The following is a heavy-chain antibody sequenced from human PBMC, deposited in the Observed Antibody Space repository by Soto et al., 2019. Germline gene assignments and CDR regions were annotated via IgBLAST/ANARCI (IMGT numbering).Heavy chain of an antibody. CDR3: ARGLYSSTSYGKDV. CDR1: GGSISSGGYY. Sequence: SETLSLTCTVSGGSISSGGYYWSWIRQHPGKGLEWIGYIYYSGSTYYNPSLKSRVTISVDTSKNQFSLKLSSVTAADTAVYFWARGLYSSTSYGKDVWGQGTTVTVSS. CDR2: IYYSGST. D-gene: IGHD6-6*01. J-gene: IGHJ6*02. V-gene: IGHV4-31*03.